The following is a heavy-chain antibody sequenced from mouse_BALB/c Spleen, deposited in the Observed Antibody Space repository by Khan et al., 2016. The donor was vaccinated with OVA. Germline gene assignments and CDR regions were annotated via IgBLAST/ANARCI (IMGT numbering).Heavy chain of an antibody. D-gene: IGHD1-1*02. CDR1: GYTFTDYA. CDR2: ISTYYDDV. V-gene: IGHV1S137*01. J-gene: IGHJ3*01. CDR3: ARGGKFAY. Sequence: QVQLQQSGAELVRPGVSVKISCKGSGYTFTDYAMHWVKQSHAKSLEWIGVISTYYDDVDYSQKFKGKATMTVDRSSSTAYMELARLTSEDSAIYYCARGGKFAYWGQGTLVTVSA.